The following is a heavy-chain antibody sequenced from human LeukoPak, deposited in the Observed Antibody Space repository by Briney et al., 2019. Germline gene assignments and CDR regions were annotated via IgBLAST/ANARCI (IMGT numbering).Heavy chain of an antibody. V-gene: IGHV3-23*01. J-gene: IGHJ4*02. CDR2: ISGSGGST. Sequence: GGSLRLSCAASGFTFSSYAMSWVRQAPGKGLEWVSAISGSGGSTYYADSVKGRFTISRDNSKNTLYLQMNSLRAEDTAVYYCAKDDRYYDSFSYFDYWGQGTLVTVSS. CDR1: GFTFSSYA. CDR3: AKDDRYYDSFSYFDY. D-gene: IGHD3-22*01.